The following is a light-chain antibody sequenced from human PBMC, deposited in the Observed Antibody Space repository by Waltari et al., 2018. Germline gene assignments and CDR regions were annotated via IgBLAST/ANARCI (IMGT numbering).Light chain of an antibody. J-gene: IGLJ3*02. CDR2: KDR. Sequence: SYELTQPSSVSVSPGQTARITCSGDVLAKNYARWFQQKPGQAPVVVIYKDRERPSGIPERFSGSSSGTTVTLTISGAQVEDEGDYYCYSATDNYRVFGGGTKLTVL. CDR1: VLAKNY. CDR3: YSATDNYRV. V-gene: IGLV3-27*01.